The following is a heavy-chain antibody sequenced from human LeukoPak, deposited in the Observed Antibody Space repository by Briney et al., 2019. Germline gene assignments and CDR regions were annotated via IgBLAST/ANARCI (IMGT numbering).Heavy chain of an antibody. CDR3: ARDPYSSIPRYYLDY. CDR1: GFTFSSYA. Sequence: PGRSLRLSCAASGFTFSSYAMHWVRQAPGKGLEWVAVISYDGSNKYYADSVKGRFTISRDISKNTLYLQMNSLRAEDTAVYYCARDPYSSIPRYYLDYWGQGTLVTVSS. V-gene: IGHV3-30*04. J-gene: IGHJ4*02. D-gene: IGHD6-13*01. CDR2: ISYDGSNK.